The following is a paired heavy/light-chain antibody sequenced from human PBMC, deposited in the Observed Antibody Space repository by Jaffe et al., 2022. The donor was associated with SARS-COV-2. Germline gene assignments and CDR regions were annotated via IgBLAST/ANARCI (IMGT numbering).Heavy chain of an antibody. Sequence: QVQLVQSGTEVKKPGASVKISCKSSGYTFTSYYMHWVRQAPGQGLEWMGIINPRNGGTTYVQELRGRITMTRDTSTSTVYMELSSLKSEDTGLYYCAREDVRGVVNLDYWGQGTRITVSS. J-gene: IGHJ4*02. CDR2: INPRNGGT. CDR3: AREDVRGVVNLDY. V-gene: IGHV1-46*04. D-gene: IGHD3-10*02. CDR1: GYTFTSYY.
Light chain of an antibody. CDR3: MQALQTPYT. CDR1: QSLLHSNGHNY. Sequence: DIVMTQSPLSLPVTPGEPASISCRSSQSLLHSNGHNYLNWYLQKPGQSPQLLIYLGSNRASGVSDRFSGSGSGTDFTLKITRVEADDVGVYYCMQALQTPYTFGLGTKLEIK. J-gene: IGKJ2*01. CDR2: LGS. V-gene: IGKV2-28*01.